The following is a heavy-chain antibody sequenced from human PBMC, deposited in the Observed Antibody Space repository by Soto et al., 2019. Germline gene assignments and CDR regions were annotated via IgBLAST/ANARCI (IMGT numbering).Heavy chain of an antibody. CDR3: ARTDRDFYGLDV. Sequence: EVQLVESGGGLVQPGGSLSLSCEASGFTFRNYDMHWVRRGTGKGLEWVSGISAAGDPDYADSVEGRFTISRENAQNSFFLQRNSLRVGDTAVYYCARTDRDFYGLDVWGQGTTVIVFS. V-gene: IGHV3-13*05. J-gene: IGHJ6*02. CDR2: ISAAGDP. CDR1: GFTFRNYD.